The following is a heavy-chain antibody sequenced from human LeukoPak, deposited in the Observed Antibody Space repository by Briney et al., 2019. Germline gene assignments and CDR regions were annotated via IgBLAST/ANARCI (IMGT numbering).Heavy chain of an antibody. Sequence: NPSETLSLTCTVSGGSISSSSYYWGWIRQPPGKGLEWIGSIYYSGSTYYNPSLKSRVIISVDTSKNQFSLKLSSVTAADTAVYYCATRYCSGGSCQNSHFDYWGQGTLVTVSS. V-gene: IGHV4-39*01. J-gene: IGHJ4*02. CDR3: ATRYCSGGSCQNSHFDY. CDR1: GGSISSSSYY. D-gene: IGHD2-15*01. CDR2: IYYSGST.